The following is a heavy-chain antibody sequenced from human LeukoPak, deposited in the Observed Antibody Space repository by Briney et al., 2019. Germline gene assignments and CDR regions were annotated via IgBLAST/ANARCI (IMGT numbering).Heavy chain of an antibody. CDR1: GGSISSYY. CDR3: ARSYGGNSYYWYFDL. D-gene: IGHD4-23*01. CDR2: IYYSGNT. V-gene: IGHV4-59*01. Sequence: SETQSLTCTVSGGSISSYYWSWIRQPPGKGLEWIGYIYYSGNTNYTPSLRSRVTISVDTSKNQFSLKLTSVTAADTAVYYCARSYGGNSYYWYFDLWGRGTLVTVSS. J-gene: IGHJ2*01.